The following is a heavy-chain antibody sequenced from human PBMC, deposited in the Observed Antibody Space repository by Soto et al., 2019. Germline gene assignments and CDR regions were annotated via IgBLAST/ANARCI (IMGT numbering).Heavy chain of an antibody. V-gene: IGHV3-23*01. CDR2: ISGSGGST. D-gene: IGHD3-3*01. CDR1: GFTFSSYA. Sequence: GGSLRLSCAASGFTFSSYAMSWVRRAPGKGLEWVSAISGSGGSTYYADSVKGRFTISRDNSKNTLYLQMNSLRAEDTAVYYCAKDAGRITIFGVVIRKTINYFDYWGQGTLVTVSS. CDR3: AKDAGRITIFGVVIRKTINYFDY. J-gene: IGHJ4*02.